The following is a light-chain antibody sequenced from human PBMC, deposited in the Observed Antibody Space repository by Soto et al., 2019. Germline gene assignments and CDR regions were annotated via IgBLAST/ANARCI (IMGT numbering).Light chain of an antibody. CDR3: QQYGRP. J-gene: IGKJ1*01. V-gene: IGKV3-20*01. CDR2: GAS. CDR1: QSVTSDY. Sequence: EIVLTQSPGTLSLSPGERATLSCRASQSVTSDYLAWYQQKPGQAPRLLIHGASSRATGIPDRFSVSGSGTDFTLTISRLEPEDFAVYYCQQYGRPFGQGTKVEIK.